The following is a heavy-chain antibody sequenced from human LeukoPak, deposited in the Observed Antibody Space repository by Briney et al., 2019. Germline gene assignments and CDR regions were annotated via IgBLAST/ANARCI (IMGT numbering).Heavy chain of an antibody. CDR2: IVVGSGNT. D-gene: IGHD3-3*01. V-gene: IGHV1-58*01. CDR1: GFTFTSSA. J-gene: IGHJ6*03. CDR3: AADSRLDTYYDFWSAIPPGYYYYYMDV. Sequence: GTSVKVSCKASGFTFTSSAVQWVRQARGQRLEWIGWIVVGSGNTNYAQKFQERVTITRDMSTSTAYMELSSLRSEDTAVYYCAADSRLDTYYDFWSAIPPGYYYYYMDVWGKGTTVTVSS.